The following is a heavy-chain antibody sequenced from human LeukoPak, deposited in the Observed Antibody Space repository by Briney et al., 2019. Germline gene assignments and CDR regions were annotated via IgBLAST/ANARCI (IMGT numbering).Heavy chain of an antibody. J-gene: IGHJ5*02. D-gene: IGHD3-22*01. Sequence: SSETLSLTCTVSGGSISSYYWSWIRQPPGKGLEWIGYIYYSGSTNYNPSLKSRVTISVDTSKNQFSLKLSSVTAADTAVYYCARDMYYYDSSGYYRLDPWGQGTLVTVSS. CDR3: ARDMYYYDSSGYYRLDP. V-gene: IGHV4-59*01. CDR2: IYYSGST. CDR1: GGSISSYY.